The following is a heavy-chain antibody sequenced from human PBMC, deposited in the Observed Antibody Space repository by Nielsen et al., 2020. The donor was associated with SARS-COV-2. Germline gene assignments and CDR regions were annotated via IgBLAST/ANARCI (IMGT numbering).Heavy chain of an antibody. CDR1: GGTFSTYV. CDR3: ARGDVDTAMVGFMGQEYYYYGMDV. J-gene: IGHJ6*02. CDR2: FIPIFGTA. V-gene: IGHV1-69*13. Sequence: SVKVSCKASGGTFSTYVFSWVRQAPGQGLEWMGGFIPIFGTANYSQKFQGRVTITADESTTTAYMELSSLRSEDTAVYYCARGDVDTAMVGFMGQEYYYYGMDVWGQGTTVTVSS. D-gene: IGHD5-18*01.